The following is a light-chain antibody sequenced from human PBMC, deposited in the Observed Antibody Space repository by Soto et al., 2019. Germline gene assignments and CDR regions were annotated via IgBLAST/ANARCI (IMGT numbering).Light chain of an antibody. J-gene: IGLJ2*01. CDR2: SNN. Sequence: QAVVTQPPSASGTPGQRVTISCSGSSSNIGSHTVNWYQQLPGTAPKLLIYSNNQRPSGVPDRFSGSKSGTSASLAISGFQSEDEADYYCAAWDDSLNGPVFGGGTKLTVL. V-gene: IGLV1-44*01. CDR3: AAWDDSLNGPV. CDR1: SSNIGSHT.